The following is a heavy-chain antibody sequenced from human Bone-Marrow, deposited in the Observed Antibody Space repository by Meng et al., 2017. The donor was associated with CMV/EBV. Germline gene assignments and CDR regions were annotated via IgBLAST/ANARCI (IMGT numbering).Heavy chain of an antibody. CDR2: IIPIFGTA. D-gene: IGHD5-24*01. Sequence: SVKVSCKVSGYNFTDCFIDWVRQAPGQGLEWMGGIIPIFGTANYAQKFQGRVTITTDESTSTAYMELSSLRSEDTAVYYCAREGDGYNYFDYWGQGTLVTVSS. CDR3: AREGDGYNYFDY. CDR1: GYNFTDCF. J-gene: IGHJ4*02. V-gene: IGHV1-69*05.